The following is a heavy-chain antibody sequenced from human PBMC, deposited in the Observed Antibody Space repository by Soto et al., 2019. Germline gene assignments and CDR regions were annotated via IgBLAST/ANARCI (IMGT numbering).Heavy chain of an antibody. CDR3: ARSTGDWGDYYYGMDV. Sequence: GGSLRLSCASSGFTFSSYAMHWVRQAPGKGLEWVAVISYDGSNKYYADSVKGRFTISRDNSKNTLYLQMNSLRAEDTAVYYCARSTGDWGDYYYGMDVWGQGTTVTVSS. D-gene: IGHD7-27*01. CDR2: ISYDGSNK. CDR1: GFTFSSYA. J-gene: IGHJ6*02. V-gene: IGHV3-30-3*01.